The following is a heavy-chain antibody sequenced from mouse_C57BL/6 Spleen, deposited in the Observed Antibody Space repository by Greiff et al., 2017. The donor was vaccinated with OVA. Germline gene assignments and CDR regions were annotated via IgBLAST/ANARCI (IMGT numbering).Heavy chain of an antibody. J-gene: IGHJ1*03. Sequence: VQLQQSGAELARPGASVKLSCKASGYTFTSYGISWVKQRTGQGLEWIGEIYPRSGNTYYNEKFKGKATLTADKSSSTAYMELRSLTSEDSAVYFCASYYSNHWYFDVWGTGTTVTVSS. CDR3: ASYYSNHWYFDV. D-gene: IGHD2-5*01. CDR1: GYTFTSYG. CDR2: IYPRSGNT. V-gene: IGHV1-81*01.